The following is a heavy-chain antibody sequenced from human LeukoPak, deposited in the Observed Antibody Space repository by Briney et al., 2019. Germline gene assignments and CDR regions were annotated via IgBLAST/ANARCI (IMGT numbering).Heavy chain of an antibody. CDR1: GGSISSNNDY. V-gene: IGHV4-39*01. J-gene: IGHJ3*02. CDR3: ASGGEDSSSWYDAFDI. D-gene: IGHD6-13*01. CDR2: IYYSGST. Sequence: SETLSLTCRVSGGSISSNNDYWGWIRQPPGKGLEWIGSIYYSGSTYYNPSLKSRVTVSVDTSKNQFSLKLSSVTAADTAVYYCASGGEDSSSWYDAFDIWGQGTMVTVSS.